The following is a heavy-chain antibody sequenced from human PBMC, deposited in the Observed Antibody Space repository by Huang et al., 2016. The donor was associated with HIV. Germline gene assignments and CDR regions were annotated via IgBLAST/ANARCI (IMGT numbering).Heavy chain of an antibody. CDR3: ATGLGSFDY. J-gene: IGHJ4*02. Sequence: EVQLVESGGGLVQPGGSLRLSCAASGFTFSAYWMSGVRQAPGKGREWVANIRQDESEKYYVDSVKGRFTISRDNAKNSLYLQMNSLRAEDTAVYYCATGLGSFDYWGQGSLVTVSS. CDR1: GFTFSAYW. V-gene: IGHV3-7*01. D-gene: IGHD7-27*01. CDR2: IRQDESEK.